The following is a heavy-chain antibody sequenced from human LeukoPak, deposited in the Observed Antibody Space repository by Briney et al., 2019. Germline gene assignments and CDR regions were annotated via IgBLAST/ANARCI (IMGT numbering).Heavy chain of an antibody. CDR3: ARSYSSGWYLNYYYGMDV. V-gene: IGHV1-8*02. CDR2: MNPNSGNT. Sequence: ASVKVSCKASGYTFTSYGINWVRQATGQGLEWMGWMNPNSGNTGYAQKFQGRVTMTRNTSISTAYMELSSLRSEDTAVYYCARSYSSGWYLNYYYGMDVWGQGTTVTVSS. CDR1: GYTFTSYG. D-gene: IGHD6-19*01. J-gene: IGHJ6*02.